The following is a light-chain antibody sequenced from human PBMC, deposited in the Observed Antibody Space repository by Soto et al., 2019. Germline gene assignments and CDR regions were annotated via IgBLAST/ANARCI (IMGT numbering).Light chain of an antibody. CDR3: QQYSRTPFT. V-gene: IGKV3-20*01. CDR2: QSR. Sequence: EIELTQSPGTLSVSPGETVTLACRVSPPLDTPYMAWFQAKAGLPPRMLIHQSRLRLPGVANRFTGSGSGSDFSLTISGVEADDSAVYYCQQYSRTPFTFGQGTKLEIK. CDR1: PPLDTPY. J-gene: IGKJ2*01.